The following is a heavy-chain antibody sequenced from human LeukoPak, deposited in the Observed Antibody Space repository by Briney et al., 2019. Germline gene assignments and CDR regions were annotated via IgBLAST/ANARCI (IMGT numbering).Heavy chain of an antibody. CDR2: INNIGST. CDR1: GDSINTSY. J-gene: IGHJ4*02. Sequence: SETLSLTCRVSGDSINTSYWSWIRQPPGQALEWIGYINNIGSTNYNPSLKSRVTMSVDTSEKQFSLQLTSVTAADTALYYCARLVEYTTGWYRSYHFDSWGQGTLDTVSS. CDR3: ARLVEYTTGWYRSYHFDS. D-gene: IGHD6-19*01. V-gene: IGHV4-4*09.